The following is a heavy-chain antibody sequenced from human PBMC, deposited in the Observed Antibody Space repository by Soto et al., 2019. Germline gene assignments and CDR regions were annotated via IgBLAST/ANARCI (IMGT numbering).Heavy chain of an antibody. CDR3: AKYQPPEVVGIKAPGQAFDI. Sequence: VGSLRLSCAASGFTFSSYAMSWVRQAPGKGLEWVSAISGSGGSTYYADSVKGRFTISRDNTKNTLYLQMNSLRAEDTAVYYCAKYQPPEVVGIKAPGQAFDIWGQGTMVKVSS. CDR1: GFTFSSYA. V-gene: IGHV3-23*01. D-gene: IGHD3-22*01. J-gene: IGHJ3*02. CDR2: ISGSGGST.